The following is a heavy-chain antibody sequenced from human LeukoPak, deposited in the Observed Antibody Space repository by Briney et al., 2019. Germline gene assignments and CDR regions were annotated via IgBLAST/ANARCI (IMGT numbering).Heavy chain of an antibody. CDR1: GFTFSSYS. Sequence: GGSLRLSCAASGFTFSSYSMNWVRQAPGKGLEWVSYISSSSSTIYYADSVKGRFTIYRDNAKNSLYLQMNSLRDEDTAVYYCSRGELEPLDYWGQGTLVTVSS. J-gene: IGHJ4*02. CDR2: ISSSSSTI. CDR3: SRGELEPLDY. V-gene: IGHV3-48*02. D-gene: IGHD1-14*01.